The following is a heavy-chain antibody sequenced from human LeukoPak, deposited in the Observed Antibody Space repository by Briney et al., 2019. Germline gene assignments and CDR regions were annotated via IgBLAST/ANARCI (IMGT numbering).Heavy chain of an antibody. D-gene: IGHD3-3*01. CDR2: INHGGST. J-gene: IGHJ5*02. Sequence: SETLSLTCAVYGGSFSGYYWSWIRQPPGKGLEWIGEINHGGSTNYNPSLKSRVTISVDTSKNQFSLKLSSVTAADTAVYYCARGPFWSGYYAGWFDPWGQGTLVTVSS. CDR3: ARGPFWSGYYAGWFDP. CDR1: GGSFSGYY. V-gene: IGHV4-34*01.